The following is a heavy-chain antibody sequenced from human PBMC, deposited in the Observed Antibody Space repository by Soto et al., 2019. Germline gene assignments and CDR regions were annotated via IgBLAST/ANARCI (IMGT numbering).Heavy chain of an antibody. CDR3: IQSRCGGDCLQSYASYYYYGMDV. CDR1: AFSLSTGGVG. D-gene: IGHD2-21*02. V-gene: IGHV2-5*02. CDR2: IYWDDDK. Sequence: SGPTVVNPTQTLTLTCNFYAFSLSTGGVGVGWIRQPPGKALEWLALIYWDDDKRYSPSLRSRLTITKDTSKNQVVLTMTNMDPVDTATYYCIQSRCGGDCLQSYASYYYYGMDVWGQGTTVTVSS. J-gene: IGHJ6*02.